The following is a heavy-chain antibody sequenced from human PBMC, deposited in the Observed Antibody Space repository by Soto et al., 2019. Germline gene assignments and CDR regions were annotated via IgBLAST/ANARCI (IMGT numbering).Heavy chain of an antibody. V-gene: IGHV1-69*02. CDR2: IIPILGIA. CDR3: ARLAYDSSGYSNWFDP. J-gene: IGHJ5*02. D-gene: IGHD3-22*01. Sequence: QVQLVQSGAEVKKPGSSVKVSCKASGGTFSSYTISWVRQAPGQGLEWMGRIIPILGIANYAQKFQGRVTITADKSTSRAYMELSSLRSEDTAVYYCARLAYDSSGYSNWFDPWGQGTLVTVSS. CDR1: GGTFSSYT.